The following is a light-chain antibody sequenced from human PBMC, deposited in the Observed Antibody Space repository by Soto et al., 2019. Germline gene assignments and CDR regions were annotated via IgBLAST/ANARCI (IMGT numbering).Light chain of an antibody. CDR3: QQYYNYPNT. CDR1: QGVSSY. V-gene: IGKV1-8*01. J-gene: IGKJ5*01. Sequence: AIRMTQSPSSLSASTGDRVTITCRASQGVSSYFAWYQQKPGKAPKLLIYAASTLQSGVPSRFSGSVSGTDFTLTICCRQSEDIATYYCQQYYNYPNTFGQGTRLQI. CDR2: AAS.